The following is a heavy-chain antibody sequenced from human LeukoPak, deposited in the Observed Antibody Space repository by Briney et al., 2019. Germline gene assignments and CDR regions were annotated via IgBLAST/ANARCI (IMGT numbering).Heavy chain of an antibody. V-gene: IGHV1-69*04. CDR2: IIPILGIA. CDR1: GGTFSSYA. Sequence: SVKVSCKASGGTFSSYAISWVRQAPGQGLEWMRRIIPILGIANYAQKFQGRVTITADKSTSTAYMELSSLRSEDTAVYYCARAHSGVYYYYGMDVWGQGTTVTVSS. CDR3: ARAHSGVYYYYGMDV. D-gene: IGHD2-15*01. J-gene: IGHJ6*02.